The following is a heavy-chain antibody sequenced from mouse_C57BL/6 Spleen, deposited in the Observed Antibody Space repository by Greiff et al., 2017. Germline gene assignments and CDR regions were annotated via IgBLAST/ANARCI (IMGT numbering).Heavy chain of an antibody. CDR2: IYPGDGDT. J-gene: IGHJ1*03. CDR3: ARTLITTVVGYFDV. V-gene: IGHV1-82*01. Sequence: VKLVESGPELVKPGASVKISCKASGYAFSSSWMNWVKQRPGKGLEWIGRIYPGDGDTNYNGKFKGKATLTADKSSSTAYMQLSSLTSEDSAVYFCARTLITTVVGYFDVWGTGTTVTVSS. D-gene: IGHD1-1*01. CDR1: GYAFSSSW.